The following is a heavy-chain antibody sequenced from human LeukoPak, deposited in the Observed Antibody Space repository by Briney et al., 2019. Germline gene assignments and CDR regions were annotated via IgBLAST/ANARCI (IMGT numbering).Heavy chain of an antibody. J-gene: IGHJ3*02. D-gene: IGHD2-2*01. CDR1: GGSISSYY. V-gene: IGHV4-4*07. Sequence: SETLSLTCTVSGGSISSYYWSWIRQPAGKGLEWIGRIYTSGSTNYNPSLKSRVTMSVDTSKNQFSLKLSSVTAADTAVYYCARDQKWKVPAASDAFDIWGQGTMVTVSS. CDR2: IYTSGST. CDR3: ARDQKWKVPAASDAFDI.